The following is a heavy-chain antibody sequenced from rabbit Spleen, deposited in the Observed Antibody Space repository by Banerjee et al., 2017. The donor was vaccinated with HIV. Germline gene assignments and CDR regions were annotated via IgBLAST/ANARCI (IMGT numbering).Heavy chain of an antibody. Sequence: QEQLVESGGGLVQPEGSLTLTCKASGFSFSSSYDMCWVRQAPGKGLEWIACINAATAKPVYATWAKGRFTISRTSSTTVTLRMTSLTAADTATYFCARDLVGVIGWNFYLWGPGTLVTVS. CDR3: ARDLVGVIGWNFYL. D-gene: IGHD1-1*01. CDR1: GFSFSSSYD. CDR2: INAATAKP. J-gene: IGHJ4*01. V-gene: IGHV1S45*01.